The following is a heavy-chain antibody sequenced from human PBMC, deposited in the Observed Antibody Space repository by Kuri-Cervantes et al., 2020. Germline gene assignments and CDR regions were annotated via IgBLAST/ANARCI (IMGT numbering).Heavy chain of an antibody. V-gene: IGHV3-11*01. CDR2: ISTSGSTE. CDR1: GFSFSNAW. CDR3: ARESRWNYYFDY. D-gene: IGHD4-23*01. Sequence: GESLKISCAASGFSFSNAWMTWVRQAPGKGLEWVAYISTSGSTEYYADSVKGRFTISRDNVKNSVHLQMNSLRAEDTAVYYCARESRWNYYFDYWGQGTLVTVSS. J-gene: IGHJ4*02.